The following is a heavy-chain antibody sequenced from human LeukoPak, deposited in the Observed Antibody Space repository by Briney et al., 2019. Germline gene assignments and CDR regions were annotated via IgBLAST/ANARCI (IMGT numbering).Heavy chain of an antibody. CDR2: IYTSGST. V-gene: IGHV4-4*09. Sequence: SETLSLTCSVSGASIRSYYWSWIRQPPGKGLEWIGYIYTSGSTNHSPSLKGRVSLSMDTSKNHFSLTLSSVTAADTAVYYCARQPLLGSYWVFDLWGRGTLVTVSS. J-gene: IGHJ2*01. CDR3: ARQPLLGSYWVFDL. CDR1: GASIRSYY. D-gene: IGHD2-8*02.